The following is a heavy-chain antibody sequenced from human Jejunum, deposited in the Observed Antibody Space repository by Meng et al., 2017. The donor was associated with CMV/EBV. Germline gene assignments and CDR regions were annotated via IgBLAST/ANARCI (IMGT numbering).Heavy chain of an antibody. CDR1: GFSLTTNVES. CDR2: IHGGGGK. D-gene: IGHD6-6*01. CDR3: VHRYSSSSGQVS. J-gene: IGHJ5*02. V-gene: IGHV2-5*02. Sequence: TLKESGPTLVKPTQPLTLTCTFSGFSLTTNVESVGWIRQPPGKALEWLALIHGGGGKQYSPSLQSRLTATRDTSKNQVVLTMTNMDPVDTATYYCVHRYSSSSGQVSWGQGTLVTVSS.